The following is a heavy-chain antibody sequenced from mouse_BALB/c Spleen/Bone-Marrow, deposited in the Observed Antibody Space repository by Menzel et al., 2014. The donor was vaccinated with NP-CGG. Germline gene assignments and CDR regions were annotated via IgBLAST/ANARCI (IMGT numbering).Heavy chain of an antibody. Sequence: VQLPQSGAELVKPGASVKLSCTASGFNIKDTYMHWVKQRPEQGLEWIGRIDPANGNTKYDPKFQGKATITADTSSNTAYLQLSSLTSEDTAVYYCARNGNFGAWFAYWRRGTLVTVSA. CDR3: ARNGNFGAWFAY. D-gene: IGHD2-1*01. CDR2: IDPANGNT. V-gene: IGHV14-3*02. J-gene: IGHJ3*01. CDR1: GFNIKDTY.